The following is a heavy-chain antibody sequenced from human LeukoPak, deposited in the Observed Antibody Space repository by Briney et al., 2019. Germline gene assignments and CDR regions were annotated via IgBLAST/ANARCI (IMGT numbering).Heavy chain of an antibody. Sequence: PSETLSLTCTVSGYSISSGYYWGWIRQPPGKGLEWIGEINHSGSTNYNPSLKSRVTISVDTSKNQFSLKLSSVTAADTAVYYCARGLGYYDYVWGSYRMYNWFDPWGQGTLVTVSS. J-gene: IGHJ5*02. D-gene: IGHD3-16*02. CDR3: ARGLGYYDYVWGSYRMYNWFDP. CDR2: INHSGST. V-gene: IGHV4-38-2*02. CDR1: GYSISSGYY.